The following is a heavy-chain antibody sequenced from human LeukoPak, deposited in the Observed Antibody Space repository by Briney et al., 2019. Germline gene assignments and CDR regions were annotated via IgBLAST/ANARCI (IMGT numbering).Heavy chain of an antibody. Sequence: GGSLRLSCAASGFIFSGFWMTWVRRAPGQGVEGVANIKQEGSDKYYVDSVKGRFTSSRDNSKSTIFLQMNSLKTEDTAVYYCARPHSDYGGIDYWGQGTLVTVSS. D-gene: IGHD4-17*01. CDR2: IKQEGSDK. J-gene: IGHJ4*02. V-gene: IGHV3-7*01. CDR1: GFIFSGFW. CDR3: ARPHSDYGGIDY.